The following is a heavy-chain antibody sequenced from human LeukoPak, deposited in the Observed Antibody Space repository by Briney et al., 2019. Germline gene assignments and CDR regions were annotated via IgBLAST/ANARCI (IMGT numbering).Heavy chain of an antibody. Sequence: ASVKVSCKASGYIFTAYYIHWVRQAPGQGLEWMGYINPNSGGTDYAQKFQGRVTMTRDTSISTAYMELSSLRSDDTAVYYCARDDMATNPLEFYYWGQGTLVTVSS. CDR1: GYIFTAYY. J-gene: IGHJ4*02. V-gene: IGHV1-2*02. CDR3: ARDDMATNPLEFYY. D-gene: IGHD5-24*01. CDR2: INPNSGGT.